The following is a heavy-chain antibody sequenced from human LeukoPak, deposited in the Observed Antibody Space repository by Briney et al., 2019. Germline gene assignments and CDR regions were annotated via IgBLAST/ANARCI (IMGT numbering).Heavy chain of an antibody. V-gene: IGHV1-24*01. D-gene: IGHD3-22*01. CDR3: ATNLNYYDCSGYVLSSNY. J-gene: IGHJ4*02. CDR1: GYTLTELS. Sequence: ASVKVSCKVSGYTLTELSMHWVRQAPRKGLEWMGGFDPEDGETIYAQKFQGRVTMTEDTSTDTAYMELSSLRSEDTAVYYCATNLNYYDCSGYVLSSNYWGQGSLVTVSS. CDR2: FDPEDGET.